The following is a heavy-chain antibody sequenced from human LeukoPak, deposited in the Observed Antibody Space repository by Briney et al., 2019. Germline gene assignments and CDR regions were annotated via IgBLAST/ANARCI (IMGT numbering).Heavy chain of an antibody. CDR3: GRASRSGRPAGIDY. CDR2: IKQDGSEK. V-gene: IGHV3-7*03. J-gene: IGHJ4*02. Sequence: GGSLRLSCAASGFTFSSYWMSWVRQAPGKGLEWVANIKQDGSEKYYVDSVKGRFTISRDNAKNSLYLQMNSLRAEDTAVYYCGRASRSGRPAGIDYWGQGTLDTVSS. D-gene: IGHD3-3*01. CDR1: GFTFSSYW.